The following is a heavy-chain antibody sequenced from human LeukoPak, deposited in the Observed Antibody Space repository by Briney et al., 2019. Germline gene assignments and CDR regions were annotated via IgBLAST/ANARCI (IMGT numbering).Heavy chain of an antibody. V-gene: IGHV4-38-2*01. Sequence: SETLSLTCAVSGYSISSGYYWGWIRQPPGKGLEWIGSIYHSGSTYYNPSLKSRVTISVDTSKNQFSLKLRSVTAADTAVYYCARHRAPYSGSYVDYWGQGTLVTVSS. D-gene: IGHD1-26*01. CDR2: IYHSGST. CDR1: GYSISSGYY. J-gene: IGHJ4*02. CDR3: ARHRAPYSGSYVDY.